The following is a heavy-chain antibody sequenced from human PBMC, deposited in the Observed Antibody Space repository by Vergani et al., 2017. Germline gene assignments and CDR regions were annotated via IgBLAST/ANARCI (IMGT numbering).Heavy chain of an antibody. J-gene: IGHJ4*02. CDR1: GFIFSKNA. CDR2: ISPSGSRT. V-gene: IGHV3-23*01. Sequence: DVQLLESGGGLVQPGGSLSLSCAASGFIFSKNAMTWVRQTPGKGLEWVSVISPSGSRTYYADSVKGRFTMSRDNSKNTLYLQMNRLRPEDTAVYYCATAGAAYCRGASCYDFFEYWGQGTLVTVAS. CDR3: ATAGAAYCRGASCYDFFEY. D-gene: IGHD2-15*01.